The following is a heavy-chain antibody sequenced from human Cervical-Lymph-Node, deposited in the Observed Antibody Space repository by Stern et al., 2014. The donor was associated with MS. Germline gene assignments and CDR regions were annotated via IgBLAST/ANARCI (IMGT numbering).Heavy chain of an antibody. V-gene: IGHV5-51*01. CDR1: GYSFTIYY. CDR2: IYPYDSDT. J-gene: IGHJ4*02. Sequence: EVQLVESGAEVKKPGESLKISCKLSGYSFTIYYIAWVRQMPGKGLECMVVIYPYDSDTTYSPSFQGQVPISADKSITTAYLQWSSLRASDTAMYYCARHVQGFDYWGQGTLVTVSS. CDR3: ARHVQGFDY.